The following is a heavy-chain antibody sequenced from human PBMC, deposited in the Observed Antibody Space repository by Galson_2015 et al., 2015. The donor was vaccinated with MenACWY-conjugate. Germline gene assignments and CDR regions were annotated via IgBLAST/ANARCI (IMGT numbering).Heavy chain of an antibody. Sequence: SLRLSCAASGFTFSSYGMHWVRQAPGKGLEWVAVISYDGSNKYYADSVKGRFTISRDNSKNTLYLQMNSLRAEDTAVYYCAKGGLWYSSGWFSNYYYYCTDVWGQGTTVTVSS. CDR2: ISYDGSNK. V-gene: IGHV3-30*18. D-gene: IGHD6-19*01. J-gene: IGHJ6*02. CDR1: GFTFSSYG. CDR3: AKGGLWYSSGWFSNYYYYCTDV.